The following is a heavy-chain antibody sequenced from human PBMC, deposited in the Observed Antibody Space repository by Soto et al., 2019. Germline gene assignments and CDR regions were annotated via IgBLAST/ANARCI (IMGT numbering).Heavy chain of an antibody. Sequence: GESLKISCKGSGYSFTSYWISWVRQMPGKGLEWMGRINPSDSYTNYGPSFQGHVTISTDRSISTAYLQWSSLKASDTAMYYCARLVRGNTAFDIWDQGTMVTVSS. V-gene: IGHV5-10-1*01. CDR1: GYSFTSYW. CDR2: INPSDSYT. J-gene: IGHJ3*02. CDR3: ARLVRGNTAFDI. D-gene: IGHD2-15*01.